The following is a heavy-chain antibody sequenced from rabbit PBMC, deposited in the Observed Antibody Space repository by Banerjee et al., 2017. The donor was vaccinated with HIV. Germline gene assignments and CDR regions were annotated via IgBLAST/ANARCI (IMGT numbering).Heavy chain of an antibody. Sequence: QSLEESGGGLVKPEGSLTLTCTASGFSFSNKYVMCWVRQAPGKGLEWIACIYSGSSGTTYYGSRAKGRFTISKTSSTTVTLQMPSLTAADTAAYFWARDGFGTGPDYDLWGQGTLVTVS. CDR1: GFSFSNKYV. CDR3: ARDGFGTGPDYDL. D-gene: IGHD7-1*01. V-gene: IGHV1S40*01. CDR2: IYSGSSGTT. J-gene: IGHJ3*01.